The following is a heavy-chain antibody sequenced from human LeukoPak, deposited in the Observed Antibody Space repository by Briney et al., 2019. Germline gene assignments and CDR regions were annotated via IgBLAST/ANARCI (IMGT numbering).Heavy chain of an antibody. CDR1: GYTISSYA. CDR3: ARDVDIVATKACDY. V-gene: IGHV1-3*01. J-gene: IGHJ4*02. D-gene: IGHD5-12*01. Sequence: ASVKVSCKASGYTISSYAIHWVRQAPGQRLEWMGWTNAGNGNTRYAQKFQDRVTITRDTSANTAYKELSSLRSEDTAVYYCARDVDIVATKACDYWGQGTLVTVSS. CDR2: TNAGNGNT.